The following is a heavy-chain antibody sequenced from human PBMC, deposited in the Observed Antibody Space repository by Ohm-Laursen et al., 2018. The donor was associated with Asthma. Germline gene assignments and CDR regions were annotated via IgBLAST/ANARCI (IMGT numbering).Heavy chain of an antibody. CDR1: GGSISSGGYY. CDR3: ARAVYDFWSGYYHFDY. CDR2: IYYSGST. D-gene: IGHD3-3*01. V-gene: IGHV4-39*01. J-gene: IGHJ4*02. Sequence: GTLSLTCTVSGGSISSGGYYWGWIRQPPGKGVEWIGSIYYSGSTYYNPSLKSRITISVDNSKNQYPLKLSSVTAADTAVYYCARAVYDFWSGYYHFDYWGQGTLVTVSS.